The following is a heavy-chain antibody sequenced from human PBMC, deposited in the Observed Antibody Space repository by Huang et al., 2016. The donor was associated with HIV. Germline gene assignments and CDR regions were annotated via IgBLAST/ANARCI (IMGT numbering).Heavy chain of an antibody. Sequence: EVQLVQSGAVVKKPGESLKISCKGSGYTFNGYWIGWVRQMPGKGLEWMWIIYPGASDTTYSPAFQGQVTLSADKSISTAYLQWSGLKASDTAMYYCARQGVGDFVVEPTGLGAFDIWGQGTMVTVSS. CDR3: ARQGVGDFVVEPTGLGAFDI. CDR2: IYPGASDT. CDR1: GYTFNGYW. D-gene: IGHD2-2*01. V-gene: IGHV5-51*01. J-gene: IGHJ3*02.